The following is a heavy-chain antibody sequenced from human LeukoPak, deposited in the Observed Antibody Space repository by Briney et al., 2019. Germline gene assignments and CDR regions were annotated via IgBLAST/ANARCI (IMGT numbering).Heavy chain of an antibody. D-gene: IGHD2/OR15-2a*01. CDR3: AGTSSHYYYGMDV. J-gene: IGHJ6*02. CDR2: ISGSGGST. V-gene: IGHV3-23*01. Sequence: PGGSLRLSCAASGFTFSSYAMSWVRQAPGKGLEWVSAISGSGGSTYYADSVKGRFTISRDNSKSTLYLQMNSLRAEDTAVYYCAGTSSHYYYGMDVWGQGTTVTVSS. CDR1: GFTFSSYA.